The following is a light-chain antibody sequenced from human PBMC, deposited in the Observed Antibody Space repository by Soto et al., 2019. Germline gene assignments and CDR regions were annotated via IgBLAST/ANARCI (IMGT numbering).Light chain of an antibody. CDR1: SSKIGAGYD. CDR3: QSYDSSLSGYV. V-gene: IGLV1-40*01. J-gene: IGLJ1*01. CDR2: GNS. Sequence: SALTQPPSVSGAPGQRVTISCTGGSSKIGAGYDVHWYQQLPGTAPKLLIYGNSNRPSGVPDRFSGSKSGTSASLAITGLQAEDEADYYCQSYDSSLSGYVFGTGTKVTVL.